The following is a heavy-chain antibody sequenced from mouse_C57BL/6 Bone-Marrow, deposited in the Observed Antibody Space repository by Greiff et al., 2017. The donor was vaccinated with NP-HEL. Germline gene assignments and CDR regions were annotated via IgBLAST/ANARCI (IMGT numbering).Heavy chain of an antibody. D-gene: IGHD1-1*01. CDR3: ARHGDYFGSSYGYFDV. CDR1: GYTFTEYT. Sequence: QVQLKESGAELVKPGASVKLSCKASGYTFTEYTINWVKQRSGQGLEWIGWFYPGSGSIKYNEKFKDKATLTADKSSSTVYMDLSRLTSEDSAVYFGARHGDYFGSSYGYFDVWGTGTTVTVSS. J-gene: IGHJ1*03. V-gene: IGHV1-62-2*01. CDR2: FYPGSGSI.